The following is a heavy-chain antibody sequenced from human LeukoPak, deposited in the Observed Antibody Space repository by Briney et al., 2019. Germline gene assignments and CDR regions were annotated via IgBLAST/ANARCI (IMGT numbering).Heavy chain of an antibody. CDR3: ASSDTAMVPIDY. CDR2: INHSGST. J-gene: IGHJ4*02. D-gene: IGHD5-18*01. CDR1: GGSFSGYY. V-gene: IGHV4-34*01. Sequence: SETLSLTCAVYGGSFSGYYWSWIRQPPGKGLEWIGEINHSGSTNYNPSLKSRVTISVDTSKNQFSLKLSSVTAADTAVYYCASSDTAMVPIDYWGQGTLVTVSS.